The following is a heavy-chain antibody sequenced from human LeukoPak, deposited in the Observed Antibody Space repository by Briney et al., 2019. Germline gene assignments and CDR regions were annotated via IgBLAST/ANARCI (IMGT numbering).Heavy chain of an antibody. CDR1: GGSFSGYY. J-gene: IGHJ6*03. CDR2: INHSGST. CDR3: ARGLGSSSWYLHYYYYYYMDV. V-gene: IGHV4-34*01. D-gene: IGHD6-13*01. Sequence: SETLSLTCAVYGGSFSGYYWSWIRQPPGKGLEWIGVINHSGSTNYNPSPKSRVTISVDTSKNQFSLKLSSVTAADTAVYYCARGLGSSSWYLHYYYYYYMDVWGKGTTVTVSS.